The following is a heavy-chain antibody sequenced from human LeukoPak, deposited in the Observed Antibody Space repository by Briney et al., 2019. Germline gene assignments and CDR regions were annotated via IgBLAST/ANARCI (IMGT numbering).Heavy chain of an antibody. Sequence: PSETLSLTCTVSGGSISSSTYYWGWIRQPPGKGLEWIGRIYYSGSTYYNPSLKSRVSISVDTSKNQFSLKLSSVTAADTAVYYCARQHPIYDSSGYDDYWGQGTLVTDSS. CDR2: IYYSGST. D-gene: IGHD3-22*01. V-gene: IGHV4-39*01. CDR3: ARQHPIYDSSGYDDY. J-gene: IGHJ4*02. CDR1: GGSISSSTYY.